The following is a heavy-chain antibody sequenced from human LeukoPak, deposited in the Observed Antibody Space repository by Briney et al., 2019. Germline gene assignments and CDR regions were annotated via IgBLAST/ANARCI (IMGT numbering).Heavy chain of an antibody. CDR1: GYTFTGYH. V-gene: IGHV1-18*04. CDR3: ARDARPRIAVAATGDF. J-gene: IGHJ4*02. D-gene: IGHD6-19*01. CDR2: ISVYNGNT. Sequence: ASVKVSCKASGYTFTGYHMHWVRQAPGQGLEWMGWISVYNGNTNYAQKVQGRVTMTTDTSTSTAYMELRSLRSDDTAVYYCARDARPRIAVAATGDFWGQGTLVIVSS.